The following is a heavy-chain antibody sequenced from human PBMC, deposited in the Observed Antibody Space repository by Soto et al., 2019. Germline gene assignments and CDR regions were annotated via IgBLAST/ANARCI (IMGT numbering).Heavy chain of an antibody. D-gene: IGHD2-2*02. V-gene: IGHV1-69*13. CDR2: IIPIFGTA. CDR3: AREGPGAIHNWFDP. Sequence: SVKVSCKASGGTFSSYAISWVRQAPGQGLEWMGGIIPIFGTANYAQKFQGRVTFTADEFTSTAYMELSSRRSEDTAVYYCAREGPGAIHNWFDPWGQGTLVTVSS. CDR1: GGTFSSYA. J-gene: IGHJ5*02.